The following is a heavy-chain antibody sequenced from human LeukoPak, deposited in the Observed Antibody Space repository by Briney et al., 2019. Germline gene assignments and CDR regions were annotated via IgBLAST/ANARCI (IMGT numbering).Heavy chain of an antibody. CDR1: GGSISSSSYY. Sequence: PSETLSLTCTVSGGSISSSSYYWGWIRQPPGKGLEWIGSIYYSGSTYYNPSLKSRVTISVNTSKNQFSLKLSFVTAADTAVYYCARNIWFGELRYWGQGTLVTVSS. D-gene: IGHD3-10*01. J-gene: IGHJ4*02. V-gene: IGHV4-39*07. CDR3: ARNIWFGELRY. CDR2: IYYSGST.